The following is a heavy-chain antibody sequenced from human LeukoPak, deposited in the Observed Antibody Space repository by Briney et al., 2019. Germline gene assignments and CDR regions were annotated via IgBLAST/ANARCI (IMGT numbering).Heavy chain of an antibody. Sequence: PSETLSLTCTVSGGSISSSSDYWGWLRQPPGKGLEWIGSIYYSGSTYYNPSLKSRVTISVDTSKNQFSLKLSSVTAADTAVYYCARGRVAGLTSYYFDYWGQGTLVTVSS. CDR2: IYYSGST. V-gene: IGHV4-39*07. J-gene: IGHJ4*02. CDR1: GGSISSSSDY. CDR3: ARGRVAGLTSYYFDY. D-gene: IGHD6-19*01.